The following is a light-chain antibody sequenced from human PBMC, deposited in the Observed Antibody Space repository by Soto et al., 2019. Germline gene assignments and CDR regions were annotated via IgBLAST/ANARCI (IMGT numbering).Light chain of an antibody. Sequence: DIQMTQSPSSLSASVGDRVTISCRASQTISTYLHWYQHKPGRAPRLLISDVSTLQSGVPGRFRGSGSETEFTLTISSLEPEDSAVYYCQQRSSWPPITFGQGTRLEIK. CDR1: QTISTY. J-gene: IGKJ5*01. CDR2: DVS. V-gene: IGKV1-39*01. CDR3: QQRSSWPPIT.